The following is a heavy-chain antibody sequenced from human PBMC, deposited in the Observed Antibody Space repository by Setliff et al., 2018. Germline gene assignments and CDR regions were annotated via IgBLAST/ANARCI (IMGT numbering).Heavy chain of an antibody. D-gene: IGHD1-1*01. Sequence: GGSLRLSCAASGFRFSDLYMSWVRQVPGKGLEWLSKISGDGNTVYYADSVRGQVTISADKSTSTAYLHWGSLKASDTAIYYCARHRGRPSSGTCFDYWGQGTPVTVSS. CDR1: GFRFSDLY. CDR3: ARHRGRPSSGTCFDY. V-gene: IGHV3-11*01. J-gene: IGHJ4*02. CDR2: ISGDGNTV.